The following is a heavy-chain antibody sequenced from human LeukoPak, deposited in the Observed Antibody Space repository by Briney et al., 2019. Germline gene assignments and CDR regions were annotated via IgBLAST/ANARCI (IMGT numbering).Heavy chain of an antibody. J-gene: IGHJ4*02. D-gene: IGHD3-22*01. Sequence: SQTLSLTCSVSGDSISSGNYYWTWIRQPAGKGLEWIGRIYSTGSTNYNPSLKSRVTISVDTSKNQFSLRLSSVTAADTAVYYWARVTTGGYYNCWGQGTLVTVS. CDR1: GDSISSGNYY. V-gene: IGHV4-61*02. CDR3: ARVTTGGYYNC. CDR2: IYSTGST.